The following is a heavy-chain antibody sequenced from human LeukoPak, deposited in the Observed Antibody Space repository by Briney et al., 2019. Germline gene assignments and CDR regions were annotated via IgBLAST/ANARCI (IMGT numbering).Heavy chain of an antibody. J-gene: IGHJ4*02. CDR1: GFTFSHYC. CDR2: TNTDGSST. CDR3: VPTDSSGLD. V-gene: IGHV3-74*01. Sequence: LGGSLRLSSEASGFTFSHYCMHWVRQAPGKGLVWVSRTNTDGSSTSYVDSVKGRFTISRDNANNTMYLQMNSLRAEDTAMYYCVPTDSSGLDWGQGTLVTVSS. D-gene: IGHD3-22*01.